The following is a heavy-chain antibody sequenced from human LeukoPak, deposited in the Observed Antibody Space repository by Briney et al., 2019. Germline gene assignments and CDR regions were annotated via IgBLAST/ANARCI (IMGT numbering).Heavy chain of an antibody. CDR1: GGPFSGYY. Sequence: SETLSLTCAVYGGPFSGYYWSWIRQPPGKGLEWIGYIYHSGSTYYNPPLKSRVTISVDRSKNQFSLKLSSVTAADTAVYYCARGARLRSKPAEYFQHWGQGTLVTVSS. V-gene: IGHV4-34*01. CDR3: ARGARLRSKPAEYFQH. CDR2: IYHSGST. D-gene: IGHD3-3*01. J-gene: IGHJ1*01.